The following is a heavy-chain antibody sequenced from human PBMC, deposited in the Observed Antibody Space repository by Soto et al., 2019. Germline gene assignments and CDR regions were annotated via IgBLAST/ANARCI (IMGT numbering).Heavy chain of an antibody. V-gene: IGHV4-31*03. CDR3: ARGSVYCSSTSCPVDY. J-gene: IGHJ4*02. CDR2: IYYSGST. CDR1: CGSISSGGYY. Sequence: SETLSLTCTVSCGSISSGGYYWSWIRQHPGKGLEWIGYIYYSGSTYYNPSLKSRVTISVDTSKNQFSLKLSSVTAADTAVYYCARGSVYCSSTSCPVDYWGQGTLVTVSS. D-gene: IGHD2-2*01.